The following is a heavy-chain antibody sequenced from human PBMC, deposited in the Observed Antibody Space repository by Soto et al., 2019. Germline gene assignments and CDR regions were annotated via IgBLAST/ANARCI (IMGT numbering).Heavy chain of an antibody. CDR2: IKEDGSEK. CDR1: GFTFSSSW. J-gene: IGHJ6*02. CDR3: TRKRFGMDV. V-gene: IGHV3-7*03. Sequence: EVQLVESGGGLVPPGESLRLSCAVSGFTFSSSWMSWVRQAPGKGLEWVANIKEDGSEKDYVDPVKGRFTITRDNAKNSLYLQMNNLRAEDTAVYFCTRKRFGMDVWGQGTTVTVSS.